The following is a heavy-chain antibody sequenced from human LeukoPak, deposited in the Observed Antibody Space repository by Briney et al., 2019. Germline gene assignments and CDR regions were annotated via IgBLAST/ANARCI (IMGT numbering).Heavy chain of an antibody. D-gene: IGHD3-10*01. J-gene: IGHJ4*02. V-gene: IGHV3-74*01. CDR2: LNSDGSST. Sequence: GGSLRLSCAASGFTFSSQWMHWVRQAPGKGLVRVSRLNSDGSSTNYADSVKGRFTISRDNAKNTLYLQMNNLRVEDTAVYYCARDPRNYGSGSYSDYWGQGTLVTVSS. CDR1: GFTFSSQW. CDR3: ARDPRNYGSGSYSDY.